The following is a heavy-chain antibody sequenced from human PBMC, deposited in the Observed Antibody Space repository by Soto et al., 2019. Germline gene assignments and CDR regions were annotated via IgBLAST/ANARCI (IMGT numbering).Heavy chain of an antibody. CDR1: GYTFTGYY. D-gene: IGHD3-3*01. CDR2: INPNSGGT. J-gene: IGHJ3*02. Sequence: ASVKVSCKASGYTFTGYYMHWVRQAPGLGLEWMGWINPNSGGTNYAQKFQGWVTMTRDTSISTAYMELSRLRSDDTAVYYCAREKITIFGVVIIPRAFDIWGQGTMVTVSS. CDR3: AREKITIFGVVIIPRAFDI. V-gene: IGHV1-2*04.